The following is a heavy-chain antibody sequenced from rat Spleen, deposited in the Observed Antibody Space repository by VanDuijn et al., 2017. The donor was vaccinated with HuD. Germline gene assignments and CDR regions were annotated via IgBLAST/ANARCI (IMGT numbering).Heavy chain of an antibody. CDR3: ARRYDFDY. CDR2: ISFDGSST. Sequence: EVQLVESDGGLVQPGRSLKLSCAASGFTFSDYYMAWVRQAPTKGLEWVASISFDGSSTYYRDSVKGRFTISRDNAKSTLYLQMDSLRSEDTATYYCARRYDFDYWGQGVKVTVSS. D-gene: IGHD1-11*01. J-gene: IGHJ2*01. CDR1: GFTFSDYY. V-gene: IGHV5-29*01.